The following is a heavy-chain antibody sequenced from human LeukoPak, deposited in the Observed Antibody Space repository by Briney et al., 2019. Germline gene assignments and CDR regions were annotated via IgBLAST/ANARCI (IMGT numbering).Heavy chain of an antibody. CDR2: INSDGGST. CDR3: ASTNGHAFDI. Sequence: GGSLRLSCAASGFTLSSYWMHWVRQAPGKGLVWVSGINSDGGSTRYADSVKGRFIITRDNAKNMLYLQMNSLRAEDTAVYYCASTNGHAFDIWGQGTRVTVSS. J-gene: IGHJ3*02. D-gene: IGHD2-8*01. V-gene: IGHV3-74*01. CDR1: GFTLSSYW.